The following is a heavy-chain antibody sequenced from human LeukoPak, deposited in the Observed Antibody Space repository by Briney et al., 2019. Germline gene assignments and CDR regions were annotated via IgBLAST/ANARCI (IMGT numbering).Heavy chain of an antibody. V-gene: IGHV4-38-2*02. J-gene: IGHJ4*02. CDR2: IYHSGST. CDR3: ASKEMATISGSIYY. CDR1: GCSISSGYY. Sequence: PSETLSLTCTVSGCSISSGYYWGWIRQPPGKGLEWIGSIYHSGSTYYNPSLKSRVTISVDTSKNQFSLKLSSVTAADTAVYYCASKEMATISGSIYYWGQGTLVTVSS. D-gene: IGHD5-24*01.